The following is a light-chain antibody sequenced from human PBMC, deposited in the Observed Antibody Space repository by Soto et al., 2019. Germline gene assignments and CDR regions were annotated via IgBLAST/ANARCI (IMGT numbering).Light chain of an antibody. Sequence: DIQMTQSPSSLSASVGDRVTITCRASQGISNYLAWYQQKPGKVPKLLIFAASTLQSGVPSRFSGSGSGTDFPLTISSLQPEDVATYYCQKYNSALLFTFGPGTKVDIK. J-gene: IGKJ3*01. CDR2: AAS. CDR3: QKYNSALLFT. CDR1: QGISNY. V-gene: IGKV1-27*01.